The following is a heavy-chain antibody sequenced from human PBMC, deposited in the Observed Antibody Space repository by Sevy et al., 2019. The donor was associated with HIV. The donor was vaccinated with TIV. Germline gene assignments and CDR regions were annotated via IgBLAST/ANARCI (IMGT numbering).Heavy chain of an antibody. CDR1: GDSISNNDYY. CDR3: AREGPRIAQFDY. V-gene: IGHV4-39*02. Sequence: SETLSLTCTVSGDSISNNDYYWAWIRQPPGKGLDWIGSIYYSGSTYYTPSLKCRVTISVDTSKNQFSLKLRSVTAADTAVYYCAREGPRIAQFDYWGQGTLVTVSS. D-gene: IGHD6-13*01. J-gene: IGHJ4*02. CDR2: IYYSGST.